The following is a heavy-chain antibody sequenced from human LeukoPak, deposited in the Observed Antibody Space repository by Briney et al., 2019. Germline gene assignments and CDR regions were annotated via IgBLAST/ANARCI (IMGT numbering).Heavy chain of an antibody. CDR1: GGSISSGSFY. J-gene: IGHJ4*02. V-gene: IGHV4-61*02. CDR3: ARGYDRNGYQSRGFDY. Sequence: PSQTLSLTCTVSGGSISSGSFYWSWIRQTAGKGLEWIGRIYPSGDGQYSPSFRSRATISLDTRNQFSLKLSSVTAADTAVYFCARGYDRNGYQSRGFDYWGQGALVNVSS. CDR2: IYPSGDG. D-gene: IGHD3-22*01.